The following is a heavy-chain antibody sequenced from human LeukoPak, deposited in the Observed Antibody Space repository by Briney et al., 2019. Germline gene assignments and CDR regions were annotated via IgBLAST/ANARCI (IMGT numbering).Heavy chain of an antibody. CDR2: ISSSSSSI. CDR1: GFTFSTYS. Sequence: GESLKISCAASGFTFSTYSMNWVRQAPGKGLEWVSSISSSSSSIYYSDSVKGRFTVSRDNAKSSLFLQMNSLRDEDTAVYYCAGSLRGGGWYMYWGQGTLVTVSS. J-gene: IGHJ4*02. V-gene: IGHV3-21*01. CDR3: AGSLRGGGWYMY. D-gene: IGHD6-19*01.